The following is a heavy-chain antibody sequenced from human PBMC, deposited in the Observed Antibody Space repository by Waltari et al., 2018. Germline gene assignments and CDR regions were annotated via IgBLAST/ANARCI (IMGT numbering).Heavy chain of an antibody. CDR1: GFTFSNAW. Sequence: EVQLVESGGGLVKPGGSLRLSCAASGFTFSNAWMSWVRQAPGKGLEWVGRIKSKTDGGTTDYAAPVKGRYTISRDDSKNTLYLQMNSLKTEDTAVYYCTTSGKGVVAATLSYYYYGMDVWGQGTTVTVSS. D-gene: IGHD2-15*01. J-gene: IGHJ6*02. V-gene: IGHV3-15*01. CDR2: IKSKTDGGTT. CDR3: TTSGKGVVAATLSYYYYGMDV.